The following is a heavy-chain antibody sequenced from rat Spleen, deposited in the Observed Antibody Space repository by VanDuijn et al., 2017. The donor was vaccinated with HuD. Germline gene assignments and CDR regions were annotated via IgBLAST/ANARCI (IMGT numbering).Heavy chain of an antibody. CDR2: ISYGDSSGHSGT. J-gene: IGHJ2*01. CDR1: GFTFSNCD. Sequence: EVQLVESGGGLVQPGRSMKLSCVASGFTFSNCDMAWIRQGPTKGLEWVATISYGDSSGHSGTYYRDSVKGRFTISRDNAKSTLSLQMDSLRSEDTATYYCAKNIYSSSYIYYFDYWGQGVMVTVSS. D-gene: IGHD1-2*01. CDR3: AKNIYSSSYIYYFDY. V-gene: IGHV5-25*01.